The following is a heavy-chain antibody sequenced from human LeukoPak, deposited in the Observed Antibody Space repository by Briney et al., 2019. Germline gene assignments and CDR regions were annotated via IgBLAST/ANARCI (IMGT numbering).Heavy chain of an antibody. V-gene: IGHV4-30-4*08. CDR3: ARDSNRGGFDY. D-gene: IGHD6-13*01. J-gene: IGHJ4*02. Sequence: SETLSLTCTVSGGSISSGDYYWSWIRQPPGKGLEWIGYIYYSGSTYYNPSLKSRVTISVDTSKNQFSLKLSSVTAADTAVYYGARDSNRGGFDYWGQGTLVTVSS. CDR2: IYYSGST. CDR1: GGSISSGDYY.